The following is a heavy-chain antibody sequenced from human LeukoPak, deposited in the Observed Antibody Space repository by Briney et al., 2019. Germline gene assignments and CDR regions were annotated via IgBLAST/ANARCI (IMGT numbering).Heavy chain of an antibody. Sequence: GGSLGLSCAASGFTFSSYAMHWVRQAPGKGLEYVSAISSYGGSTYYANSVKGRFTISRDNSKNMLYLQMGSLRAEDMAVYYCARTPEYCSGGSCYSEGYFDYWGQGTLVTVSS. D-gene: IGHD2-15*01. CDR1: GFTFSSYA. CDR2: ISSYGGST. CDR3: ARTPEYCSGGSCYSEGYFDY. J-gene: IGHJ4*02. V-gene: IGHV3-64*01.